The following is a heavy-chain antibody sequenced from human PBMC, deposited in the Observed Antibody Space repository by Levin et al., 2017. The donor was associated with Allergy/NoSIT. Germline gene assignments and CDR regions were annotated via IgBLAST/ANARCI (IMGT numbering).Heavy chain of an antibody. V-gene: IGHV3-30-3*01. CDR3: ARDPYYNFWSGPDPRYFDF. J-gene: IGHJ4*02. Sequence: GGSLRLSCAVSGFTFNDYVMHWVRQAPGKGLEWVAIISYDGSNKYYADSVKGRFTISRDNSKNTLSLQMNSLRAEDTAVYYCARDPYYNFWSGPDPRYFDFWSQGTLVTVSS. CDR2: ISYDGSNK. CDR1: GFTFNDYV. D-gene: IGHD3-3*01.